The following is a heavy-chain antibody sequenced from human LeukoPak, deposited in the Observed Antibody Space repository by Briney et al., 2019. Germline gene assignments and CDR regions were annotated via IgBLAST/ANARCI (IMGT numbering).Heavy chain of an antibody. J-gene: IGHJ6*03. CDR2: IYYSGST. CDR3: ARDQGYYGSGSWVYYYYYMDV. CDR1: GGSISSSSYY. Sequence: SETLSLTCTVSGGSISSSSYYWGWIRQPPGKGLEWIGSIYYSGSTYYNPSLKSRVTISVDTSKNQFSLKLSSVTAADTAVYYCARDQGYYGSGSWVYYYYYMDVWGKGTTVTVSS. D-gene: IGHD3-10*01. V-gene: IGHV4-39*07.